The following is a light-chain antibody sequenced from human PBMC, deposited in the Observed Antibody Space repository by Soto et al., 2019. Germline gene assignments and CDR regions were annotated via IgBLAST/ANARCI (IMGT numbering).Light chain of an antibody. Sequence: DIQLTQSPSFLSASVGDRVTITCRASQDISSYLAWYQQKPGKAPKLLIFGASTLQSGVPYRFSGSGSGTEFTLTISSLQPEDFATYYCQQYGSSPWTFGQGTKVDFK. CDR3: QQYGSSPWT. V-gene: IGKV1-9*01. CDR1: QDISSY. J-gene: IGKJ1*01. CDR2: GAS.